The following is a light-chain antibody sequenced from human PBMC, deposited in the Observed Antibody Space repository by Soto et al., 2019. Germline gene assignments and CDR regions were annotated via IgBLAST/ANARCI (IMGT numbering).Light chain of an antibody. J-gene: IGLJ2*01. CDR1: SSDVGAFNY. CDR3: SSYTSSSTLV. CDR2: EVN. V-gene: IGLV2-14*01. Sequence: QSALTQPASVSGSPGQSITISCTGTSSDVGAFNYASCYQHHPAKAPKLMIFEVNNRPSGVSNRFSGSKSGNTASLATSGLQAEDEADYYCSSYTSSSTLVFGGGTKLPVL.